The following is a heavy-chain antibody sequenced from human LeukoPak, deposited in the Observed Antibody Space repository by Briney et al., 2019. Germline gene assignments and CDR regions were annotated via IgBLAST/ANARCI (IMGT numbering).Heavy chain of an antibody. CDR1: GGSLSSSNYY. CDR2: IYYSGTT. D-gene: IGHD3-9*01. Sequence: SETLSLTCTVSGGSLSSSNYYWGWIRQPPGKGLEWIATIYYSGTTYYNPSVKSRVTISVDTSKNQFSLKLSSVTAADTAVYYCARTLVSQLTDYWGQGTLVTVSS. J-gene: IGHJ4*02. CDR3: ARTLVSQLTDY. V-gene: IGHV4-39*07.